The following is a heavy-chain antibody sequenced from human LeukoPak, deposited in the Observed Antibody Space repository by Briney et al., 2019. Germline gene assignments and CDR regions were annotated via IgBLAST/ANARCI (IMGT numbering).Heavy chain of an antibody. CDR2: IYYSGST. J-gene: IGHJ6*03. CDR3: PGAPPQGTSYGSYYYYYMDV. D-gene: IGHD5-18*01. Sequence: SETLSLTCTVSRGSISSYYWSWIRQPPGKGLEWIGYIYYSGSTNYNPSLKSRVTISVDTSKNQFSLKLSSVTAADTAVYYCPGAPPQGTSYGSYYYYYMDVWGKGTPVTVS. CDR1: RGSISSYY. V-gene: IGHV4-59*01.